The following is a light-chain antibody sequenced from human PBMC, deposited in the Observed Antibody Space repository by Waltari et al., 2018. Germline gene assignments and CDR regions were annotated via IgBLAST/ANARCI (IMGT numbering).Light chain of an antibody. CDR3: QAWDTLSAWV. CDR2: QDS. CDR1: KLVTNF. J-gene: IGLJ1*01. V-gene: IGLV3-1*01. Sequence: SYELTQPPSVSVSPGQTASITCSGDKLVTNFVSWYQQKPGQSPLLVMYQDSKRPSGIPARFSGSSYGPPATLTISGAQPIDEADYYCQAWDTLSAWVFGAGTKVNVI.